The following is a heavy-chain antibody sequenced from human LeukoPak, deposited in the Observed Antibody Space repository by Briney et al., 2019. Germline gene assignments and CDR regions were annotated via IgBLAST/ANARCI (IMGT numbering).Heavy chain of an antibody. CDR1: GFTFNTYA. J-gene: IGHJ4*02. CDR2: ISYDETNK. CDR3: AKAEGYSSSWSYFDY. Sequence: GGSLRLSCAASGFTFNTYAMHWVRQAPGKGLEWVAVISYDETNKYYADSVKGRFTISRDNSMNMLYLQMNSLRTEDTALYYCAKAEGYSSSWSYFDYWGQGTLVTVSS. D-gene: IGHD6-13*01. V-gene: IGHV3-30*18.